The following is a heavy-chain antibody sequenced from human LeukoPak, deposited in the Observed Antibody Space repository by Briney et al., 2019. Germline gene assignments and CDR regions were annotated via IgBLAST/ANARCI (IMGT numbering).Heavy chain of an antibody. CDR3: ARAEYYYDSSGTLRPYYFDY. CDR1: GGSISSGDYY. Sequence: PSETRSLTCTVSGGSISSGDYYWSWLRQPPGKGLEWIGYIYYSGSTYYNPSLKSRVTISVDTSKNQFSLKLSSVTAADTAVYYCARAEYYYDSSGTLRPYYFDYWGQGTLVTVSS. D-gene: IGHD3-22*01. V-gene: IGHV4-30-4*01. J-gene: IGHJ4*02. CDR2: IYYSGST.